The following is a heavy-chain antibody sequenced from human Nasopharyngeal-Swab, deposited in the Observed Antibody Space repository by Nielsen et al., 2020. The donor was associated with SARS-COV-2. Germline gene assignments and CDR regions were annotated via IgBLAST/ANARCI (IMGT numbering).Heavy chain of an antibody. V-gene: IGHV3-30-3*01. CDR3: ASPPLDSSGYYYDFHY. CDR2: ISYDGSNK. CDR1: GFTFSSSA. Sequence: GESLKISCAASGFTFSSSAMHWVRQAPGKGLEWVAVISYDGSNKYFADSVKGRFTISRDNSKNTLYLQMNSLRAEDTAVYYCASPPLDSSGYYYDFHYWGRGTLVTVSS. J-gene: IGHJ4*02. D-gene: IGHD3-22*01.